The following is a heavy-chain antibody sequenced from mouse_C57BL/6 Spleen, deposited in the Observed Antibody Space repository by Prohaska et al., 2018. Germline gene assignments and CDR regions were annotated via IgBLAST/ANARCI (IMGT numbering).Heavy chain of an antibody. CDR3: TRRHSNYVDY. CDR1: GYTFTDYE. J-gene: IGHJ2*01. CDR2: IDPETGGT. Sequence: GAELVRPGASVTLSCKASGYTFTDYEMHWVKQTPVHGLEWIGAIDPETGGTAYNQKFKGKAILTADKSSSTAYMELRSLTSEDSAVYYCTRRHSNYVDYWGQGTTLTVSS. D-gene: IGHD2-5*01. V-gene: IGHV1-15*01.